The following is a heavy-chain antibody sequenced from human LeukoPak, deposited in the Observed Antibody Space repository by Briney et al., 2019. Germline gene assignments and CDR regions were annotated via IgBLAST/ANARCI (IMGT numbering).Heavy chain of an antibody. CDR3: ARGSGDYYDSSGFDPYAFDI. Sequence: PGGALRLSCAASGFTFSSYWMHWVRQAPGKGLVWVSRINSDGSNTFYADSVKGRFTISRDNSKNTLYLQMNSLRAEDTAVYYCARGSGDYYDSSGFDPYAFDIWGQGTMVTVSS. CDR1: GFTFSSYW. D-gene: IGHD3-22*01. CDR2: INSDGSNT. J-gene: IGHJ3*02. V-gene: IGHV3-74*01.